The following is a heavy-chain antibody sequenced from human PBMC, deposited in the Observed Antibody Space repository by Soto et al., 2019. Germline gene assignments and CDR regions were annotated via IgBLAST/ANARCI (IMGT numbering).Heavy chain of an antibody. CDR3: AHRPLYSYGLYYFDY. CDR2: IYWNDDK. J-gene: IGHJ4*02. V-gene: IGHV2-5*01. CDR1: GFSLSTSGVG. D-gene: IGHD5-18*01. Sequence: SGPTLVNPTPPLTLTCPFSGFSLSTSGVGVGWIRQPPGKALEWLALIYWNDDKRYSPSLKSRLTITKDTSKNQVVLTMTNMDPVDTATYYCAHRPLYSYGLYYFDYWGQGTLVTVSS.